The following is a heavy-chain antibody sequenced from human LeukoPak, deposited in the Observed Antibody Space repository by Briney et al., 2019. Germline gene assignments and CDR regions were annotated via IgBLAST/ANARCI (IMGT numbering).Heavy chain of an antibody. V-gene: IGHV4-59*01. J-gene: IGHJ4*02. CDR2: IYYSGST. CDR1: GGSISSYY. Sequence: SETLSLTCTVSGGSISSYYWSWFRQPPGKGREGIGYIYYSGSTNYNPSLKSRFTISVATSKNPFSLKLSSVTAADTAVYYCARVRVSWRHDSGSYYQFDYWGQGTLVTVSS. D-gene: IGHD3-10*01. CDR3: ARVRVSWRHDSGSYYQFDY.